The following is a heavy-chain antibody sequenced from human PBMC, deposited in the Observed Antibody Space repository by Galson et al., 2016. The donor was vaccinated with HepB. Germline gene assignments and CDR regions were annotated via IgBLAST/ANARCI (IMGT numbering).Heavy chain of an antibody. J-gene: IGHJ4*02. D-gene: IGHD1-1*01. V-gene: IGHV3-21*01. CDR2: ISSSSGKI. Sequence: SLRLSCAASGFSFSTYYMTWVRQAPGKGLEWVSSISSSSGKIYYGDSVRGRFTISRDNAKNSLYLQMNSLRAEDTAVYYCARLVENWNEAGRFDSWGQGTLVTVSS. CDR3: ARLVENWNEAGRFDS. CDR1: GFSFSTYY.